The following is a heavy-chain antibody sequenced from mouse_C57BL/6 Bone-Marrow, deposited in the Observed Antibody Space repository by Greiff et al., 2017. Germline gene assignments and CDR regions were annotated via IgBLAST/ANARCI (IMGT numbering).Heavy chain of an antibody. CDR3: ARPTEYYYYAMDY. CDR1: GYTFTSYW. CDR2: IYPGSGST. J-gene: IGHJ4*01. V-gene: IGHV1-55*01. Sequence: VQLQQSGAELVKPGASVKMSCKASGYTFTSYWITWVKQRPGQGLEWIGDIYPGSGSTNYNEKFKSKATLTVDTSSSTAYMQLSSLTSEDSAGYYCARPTEYYYYAMDYWGQGTSVTVAS. D-gene: IGHD1-1*01.